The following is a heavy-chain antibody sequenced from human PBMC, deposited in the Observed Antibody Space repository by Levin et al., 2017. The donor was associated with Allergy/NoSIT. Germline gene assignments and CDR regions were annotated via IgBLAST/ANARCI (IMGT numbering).Heavy chain of an antibody. D-gene: IGHD3-16*02. CDR1: GFTFSSYA. Sequence: GGSLRLSCAASGFTFSSYAMSWVRQAPGKGLEWVSAISGSGGSTYYADSVKGRFTISRDNSKNTLYLQMNSLRAEDTAVYYCAKDGEADDYIWGSYRLGAYWGQGTLVTVSS. V-gene: IGHV3-23*01. CDR2: ISGSGGST. J-gene: IGHJ4*02. CDR3: AKDGEADDYIWGSYRLGAY.